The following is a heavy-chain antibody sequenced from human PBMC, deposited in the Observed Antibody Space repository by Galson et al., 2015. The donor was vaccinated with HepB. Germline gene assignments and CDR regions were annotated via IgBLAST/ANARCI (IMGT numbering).Heavy chain of an antibody. V-gene: IGHV1-46*01. CDR3: ARVPGPGRDGYRRRFGAFDY. J-gene: IGHJ4*02. CDR2: INPSGGST. CDR1: GYTFTSYY. Sequence: SVKVSCKASGYTFTSYYMHWVRQAPGQGLEWMGIINPSGGSTSYAQKFQGRVTMTRDTSTSTVYMELSSLRSEDTAVYYCARVPGPGRDGYRRRFGAFDYWGQGTLVTVSS. D-gene: IGHD5-24*01.